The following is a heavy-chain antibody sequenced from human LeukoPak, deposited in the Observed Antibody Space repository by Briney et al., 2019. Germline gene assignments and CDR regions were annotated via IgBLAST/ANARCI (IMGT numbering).Heavy chain of an antibody. CDR1: GFTFSSYA. J-gene: IGHJ6*02. CDR2: ISYDGSNK. CDR3: ARDAELWFGELLSVRRLYYGMDV. D-gene: IGHD3-10*01. V-gene: IGHV3-30-3*01. Sequence: PGGSLRLSCAASGFTFSSYAMHWVRRAPGKGLEWVAVISYDGSNKYYADSVKGRFTISRDNSKNTLYLQMNSLRSEDTAVYYCARDAELWFGELLSVRRLYYGMDVWGQGTTVTVSS.